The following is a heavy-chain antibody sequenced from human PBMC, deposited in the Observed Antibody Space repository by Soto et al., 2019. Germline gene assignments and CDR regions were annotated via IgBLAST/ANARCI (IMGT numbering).Heavy chain of an antibody. V-gene: IGHV3-11*01. Sequence: PGGSLRLSCAASGFTSSDYYMSWIRQAPGKGLEWVSYISSSGSTIYYADSVKGRFTISRDNAKNSLYLQMNSLRAEDTAVYYCARDRDIVVVVAATPSFDYWGQGTLVTVSS. J-gene: IGHJ4*02. D-gene: IGHD2-15*01. CDR1: GFTSSDYY. CDR2: ISSSGSTI. CDR3: ARDRDIVVVVAATPSFDY.